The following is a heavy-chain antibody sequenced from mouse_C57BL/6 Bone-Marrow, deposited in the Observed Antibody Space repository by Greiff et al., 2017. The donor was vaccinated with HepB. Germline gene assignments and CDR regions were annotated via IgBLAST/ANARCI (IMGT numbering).Heavy chain of an antibody. D-gene: IGHD2-3*01. CDR2: ISSGSSTI. CDR3: ASWGLLPAWFAY. CDR1: GFTFSDYG. Sequence: DVMLVESGGGLVKPGGSLKLSCAASGFTFSDYGMHWVRQAPEKGLEWVAYISSGSSTIYYADTVKGRFTISRDNAKNTLFLQMTSLRSEDTAMYYCASWGLLPAWFAYWGQGTLVTVSA. V-gene: IGHV5-17*01. J-gene: IGHJ3*01.